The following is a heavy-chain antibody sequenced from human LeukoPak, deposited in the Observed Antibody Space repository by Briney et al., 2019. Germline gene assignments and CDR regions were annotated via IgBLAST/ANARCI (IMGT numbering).Heavy chain of an antibody. D-gene: IGHD3-3*01. Sequence: GASVKVSCKASGYTFTSYHMHWVRQAPGQGLEWMGIINPSGGSTSYAQKFQGRVTMTRDTSTSTVYMELSSLRSEDTAVYYCATQAGDFWSGYPYYYYGMDVWGQGTTVTVSS. CDR2: INPSGGST. J-gene: IGHJ6*02. CDR3: ATQAGDFWSGYPYYYYGMDV. V-gene: IGHV1-46*01. CDR1: GYTFTSYH.